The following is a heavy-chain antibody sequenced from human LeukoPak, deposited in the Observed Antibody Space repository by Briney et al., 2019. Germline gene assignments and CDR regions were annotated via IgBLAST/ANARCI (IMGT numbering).Heavy chain of an antibody. J-gene: IGHJ6*03. CDR1: GGSISSGDYY. V-gene: IGHV4-30-4*08. CDR2: IYYSGST. Sequence: PSETLSLTCTVSGGSISSGDYYWSWIRQPPGKGLERIGYIYYSGSTYYNPSLKSRVTISVDTSKNQFSLKLSSVTAADTAVYYCARVAYYYYYYYMDVWGKGTTVTVSS. CDR3: ARVAYYYYYYYMDV.